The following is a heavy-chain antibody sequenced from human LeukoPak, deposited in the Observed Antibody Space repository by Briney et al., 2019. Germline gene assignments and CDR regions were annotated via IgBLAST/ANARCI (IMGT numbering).Heavy chain of an antibody. J-gene: IGHJ4*02. V-gene: IGHV3-30-3*02. CDR2: MSYDGSNK. CDR3: AKYFGGIVGY. CDR1: GFTFSHYA. D-gene: IGHD2-21*01. Sequence: PGTSLRLSCTASGFTFSHYAMHWVRQAPGKGLEWVAVMSYDGSNKYHADSVKGRFTISRDNSKNTLYLQMNSLRAEDTAVYYCAKYFGGIVGYWGQGTLVTVSS.